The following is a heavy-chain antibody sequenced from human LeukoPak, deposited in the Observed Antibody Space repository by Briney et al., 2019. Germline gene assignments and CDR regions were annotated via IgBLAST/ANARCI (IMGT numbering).Heavy chain of an antibody. CDR1: GFTVSSNY. V-gene: IGHV3-66*01. J-gene: IGHJ3*02. CDR3: ARVDSSGSHDAFDI. D-gene: IGHD3-22*01. CDR2: IYSGGST. Sequence: GGPLRLSCAASGFTVSSNYMSWVRQAPGKGLEWVSVIYSGGSTYYADSVKGRFTISRDNSKNTLYLQMNSLRAEDTAVYYCARVDSSGSHDAFDIWGQGTMVTVSS.